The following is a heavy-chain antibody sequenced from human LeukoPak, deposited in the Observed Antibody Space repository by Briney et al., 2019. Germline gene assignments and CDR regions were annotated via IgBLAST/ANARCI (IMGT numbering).Heavy chain of an antibody. J-gene: IGHJ4*02. Sequence: SETLSLTCAVYGGSFSGCYWSWIRQPPGKGLEWIGEINHSGSTNYNPSLKSRVTISVDTSKNQFSLKLSSVTAADTAVYYCARAMYGDYNYWGQGTLVTVSS. CDR2: INHSGST. D-gene: IGHD4-17*01. V-gene: IGHV4-34*01. CDR1: GGSFSGCY. CDR3: ARAMYGDYNY.